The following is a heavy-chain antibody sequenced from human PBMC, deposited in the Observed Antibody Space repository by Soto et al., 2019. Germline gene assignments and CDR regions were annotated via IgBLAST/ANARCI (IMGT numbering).Heavy chain of an antibody. Sequence: GGSLRLSCAASGVTFSSYSMNWVRQAPGKGLEWVSYISSSSSNIYYAYSMKGRFTIASDNANNSSYLQINIPQAEDTVVYCVARDSSSSRFYYYGMDVWGQGTTVTVSS. CDR2: ISSSSSNI. V-gene: IGHV3-21*01. D-gene: IGHD6-6*01. CDR3: ARDSSSSRFYYYGMDV. J-gene: IGHJ6*02. CDR1: GVTFSSYS.